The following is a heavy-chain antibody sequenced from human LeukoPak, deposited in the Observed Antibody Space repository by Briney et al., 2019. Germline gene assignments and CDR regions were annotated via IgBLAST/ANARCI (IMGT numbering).Heavy chain of an antibody. CDR3: AREGYDFWSGYYGY. D-gene: IGHD3-3*01. Sequence: PSETLSLTCTVSGGSISSYYWSWIRQPPGKGLEWIGYIYYSGSTNYNPSLKSRVTISVDTSKNQFSLKLSSVTAADTAVYYCAREGYDFWSGYYGYWGQGTLVTVSS. J-gene: IGHJ4*02. CDR2: IYYSGST. CDR1: GGSISSYY. V-gene: IGHV4-59*12.